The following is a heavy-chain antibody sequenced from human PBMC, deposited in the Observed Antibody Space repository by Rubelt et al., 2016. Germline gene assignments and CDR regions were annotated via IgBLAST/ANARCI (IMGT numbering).Heavy chain of an antibody. V-gene: IGHV4-34*01. CDR2: ITDAGDT. CDR1: VGTFSDYS. CDR3: ARENDYYYYMDV. J-gene: IGHJ6*03. Sequence: QVQLQQWGAGLLKPSETLSLTCAVYVGTFSDYSWTWIRKLPGKGLEWIGEITDAGDTTYNPSLKSRVTMSVDTSKNQFSLKLSAVTAADTGVYYCARENDYYYYMDVWGKGTTVTVSS.